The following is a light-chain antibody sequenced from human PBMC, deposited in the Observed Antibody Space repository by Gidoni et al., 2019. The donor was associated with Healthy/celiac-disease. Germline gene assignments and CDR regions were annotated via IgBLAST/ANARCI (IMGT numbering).Light chain of an antibody. J-gene: IGKJ5*01. Sequence: ELLLTQSPATLSLSPGERATLSCRASQSVSSYVAWYQQKPVQAPRLLIYDASNRATGIPARFSGSGSGTDFTLTISSLEPEDFAVYYCQQRSNWPPITFGQGTRLEIK. CDR2: DAS. CDR1: QSVSSY. V-gene: IGKV3-11*01. CDR3: QQRSNWPPIT.